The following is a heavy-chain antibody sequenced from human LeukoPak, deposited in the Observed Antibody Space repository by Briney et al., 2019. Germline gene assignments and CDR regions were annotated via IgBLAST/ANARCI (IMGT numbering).Heavy chain of an antibody. V-gene: IGHV4-59*01. CDR1: GASIRRFY. J-gene: IGHJ3*02. Sequence: SETLSLTCSVSGASIRRFYWSWIRQPPGKGLEWIGYISYSGSTKYNPSLKSRATMSADTSKSQLSLRLDSVTAADTAVYFCAQDVVGTSDTLDIWGQGTMVTVSS. CDR2: ISYSGST. CDR3: AQDVVGTSDTLDI. D-gene: IGHD2-21*01.